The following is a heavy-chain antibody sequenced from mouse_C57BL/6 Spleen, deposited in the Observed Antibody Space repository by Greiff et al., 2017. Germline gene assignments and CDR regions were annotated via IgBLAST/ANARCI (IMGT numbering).Heavy chain of an antibody. CDR3: ARSLDYFDY. D-gene: IGHD2-10*02. CDR1: GYTFTDYY. CDR2: INPNNGGT. Sequence: EVQLQQSGPELVKPGASVKISCKASGYTFTDYYMNWVKQSPGKSLEWIGDINPNNGGTSYNQKFKGKATLTVDKSSSTAYMELRSLTSEDSAVYYCARSLDYFDYWGKGTTLTVSS. J-gene: IGHJ2*01. V-gene: IGHV1-26*01.